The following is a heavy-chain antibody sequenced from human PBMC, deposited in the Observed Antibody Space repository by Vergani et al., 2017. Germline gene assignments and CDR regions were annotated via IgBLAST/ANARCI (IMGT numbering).Heavy chain of an antibody. V-gene: IGHV3-53*04. CDR1: GFTVSSNX. CDR2: IYSGGST. Sequence: EVQLVESGGGLVQPGGSLRLSCAASGFTVSSNXMSWVRQAPGKGLGGVSVIYSGGSTYYADSVKGRFTISRHNSKNTLYLQMNSLRAEDTAVYYCARAGRGLTPDYWGQGTLVTVSS. D-gene: IGHD1-26*01. CDR3: ARAGRGLTPDY. J-gene: IGHJ4*02.